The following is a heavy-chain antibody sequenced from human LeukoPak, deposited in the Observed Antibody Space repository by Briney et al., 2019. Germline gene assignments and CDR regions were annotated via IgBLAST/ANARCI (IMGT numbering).Heavy chain of an antibody. V-gene: IGHV4-4*02. CDR2: IYHSGST. Sequence: SGTLSLTCAVSGASIISVNWWNWVRQPPGKGLEWIGEIYHSGSTNYNPSLKSRVTISADKSKNQVSLKLTSVAAADTAVYYCARLSVIVGAALEYYYYYMDVWGQGTTVTVSS. CDR1: GASIISVNW. CDR3: ARLSVIVGAALEYYYYYMDV. D-gene: IGHD1-26*01. J-gene: IGHJ6*03.